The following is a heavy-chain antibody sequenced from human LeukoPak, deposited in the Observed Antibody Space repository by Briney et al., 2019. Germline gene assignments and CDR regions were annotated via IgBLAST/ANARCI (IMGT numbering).Heavy chain of an antibody. CDR1: GGSISSYY. Sequence: PSETLSLTCIVSGGSISSYYWSWIRQPAGKGLEWIGQIHTSGSTNYNPSLKSRVAMSVDTSKNQFSLKLSSVTAADTAVYYCASRAAAGTFDYWGQGTLVTVSS. CDR3: ASRAAAGTFDY. J-gene: IGHJ4*02. D-gene: IGHD6-13*01. CDR2: IHTSGST. V-gene: IGHV4-4*07.